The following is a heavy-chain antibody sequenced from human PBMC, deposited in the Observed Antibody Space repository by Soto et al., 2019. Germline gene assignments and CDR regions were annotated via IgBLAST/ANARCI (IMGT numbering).Heavy chain of an antibody. Sequence: SETLSLTCAVYGGSFSGYYWSWIRQPPGKGLEWIGEINHSGSTNYNPSLKSRVTISLDTSKNQFSLKLTSVTAADTAVYYCARGPRYYYGSGSHYYYYYLAVWGKGTTVTVSS. CDR1: GGSFSGYY. CDR3: ARGPRYYYGSGSHYYYYYLAV. D-gene: IGHD3-10*01. CDR2: INHSGST. J-gene: IGHJ6*03. V-gene: IGHV4-34*01.